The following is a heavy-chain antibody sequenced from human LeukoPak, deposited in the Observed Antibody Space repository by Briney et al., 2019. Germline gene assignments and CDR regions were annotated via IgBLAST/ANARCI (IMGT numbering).Heavy chain of an antibody. V-gene: IGHV1-2*02. CDR3: GRGAQSFDP. Sequence: ASVKVSCKASGYTFTDYSIHWVRQAPGQGLEWLGYIRPMTGDTNYAQKFQDRVTFSMDTSTATAYMELRSLRSDDTAFYYCGRGAQSFDPWGQGTLVTVSS. CDR2: IRPMTGDT. J-gene: IGHJ5*02. CDR1: GYTFTDYS.